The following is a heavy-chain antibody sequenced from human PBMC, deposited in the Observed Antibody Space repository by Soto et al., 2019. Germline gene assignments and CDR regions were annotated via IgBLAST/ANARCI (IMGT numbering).Heavy chain of an antibody. CDR3: ARDLPYYNSRGYYGFFDY. CDR2: TSNDGVNA. D-gene: IGHD3-22*01. J-gene: IGHJ4*02. CDR1: GFTFSSYA. Sequence: QVQLVESGGGLVQPGRSLRLSCAASGFTFSSYAMHWVRQPPGKGLEWVSATSNDGVNAYYADSVKGRFTISRDNSKNTLYLQMKNLGPEDTAVYYCARDLPYYNSRGYYGFFDYGGQGTLVTVSS. V-gene: IGHV3-30-3*01.